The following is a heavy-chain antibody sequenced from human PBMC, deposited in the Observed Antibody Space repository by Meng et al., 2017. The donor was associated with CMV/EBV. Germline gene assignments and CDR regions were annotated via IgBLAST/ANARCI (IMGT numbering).Heavy chain of an antibody. V-gene: IGHV3-7*01. J-gene: IGHJ4*02. CDR1: GFTFSSYW. CDR3: ARDHDYVWGSYH. D-gene: IGHD3-16*02. CDR2: IKQDGSEK. Sequence: GESLKISCAASGFTFSSYWMSWVRQAPGKGLEWVANIKQDGSEKYYVDSVKDRFTISRDNAKNSLYLQMNSLRAEDTAVYYCARDHDYVWGSYHWGQGTLVTVSS.